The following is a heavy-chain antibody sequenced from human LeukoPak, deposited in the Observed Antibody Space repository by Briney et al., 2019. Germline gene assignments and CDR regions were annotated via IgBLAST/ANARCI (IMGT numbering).Heavy chain of an antibody. Sequence: SETLSLTCTVSGGSISSGGYYWSWIRQHPGKGLEWIGYIYYSGSTYYNPSLKSRVTISVDTSKNQFSLKLSSVTAADTAVYYCARGSSWYFDYWGQGTLVTVSS. D-gene: IGHD6-13*01. V-gene: IGHV4-30-4*08. CDR2: IYYSGST. CDR1: GGSISSGGYY. J-gene: IGHJ4*02. CDR3: ARGSSWYFDY.